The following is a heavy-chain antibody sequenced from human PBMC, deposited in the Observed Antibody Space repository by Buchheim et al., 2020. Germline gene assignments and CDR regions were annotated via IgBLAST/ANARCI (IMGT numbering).Heavy chain of an antibody. CDR1: GYTFTGYY. Sequence: QVQLVQSGAEVKKPGASVKVSCTASGYTFTGYYMHWVRQAPGQGLEWMGWINPNSGGTNYAQKFQGWVTMTTDTSLSTAYMELSRLRSDDTAVYYCARDRYSSGWYSHRYYYGMDVWGQGAT. CDR3: ARDRYSSGWYSHRYYYGMDV. D-gene: IGHD6-19*01. V-gene: IGHV1-2*04. J-gene: IGHJ6*02. CDR2: INPNSGGT.